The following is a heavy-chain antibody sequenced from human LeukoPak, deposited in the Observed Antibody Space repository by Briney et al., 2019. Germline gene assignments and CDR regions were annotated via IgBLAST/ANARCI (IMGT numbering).Heavy chain of an antibody. CDR3: AKDGSSGWSLDY. D-gene: IGHD6-19*01. Sequence: GGSLRPSCAASGFTFSSYGMHWVRQAPGKGLEWVAVISYDGSNKYYADSVKGRFTISRDNSKNTLYLQMNSLRAEDTAVYYCAKDGSSGWSLDYWGQGTLVTVSS. J-gene: IGHJ4*02. CDR1: GFTFSSYG. CDR2: ISYDGSNK. V-gene: IGHV3-30*18.